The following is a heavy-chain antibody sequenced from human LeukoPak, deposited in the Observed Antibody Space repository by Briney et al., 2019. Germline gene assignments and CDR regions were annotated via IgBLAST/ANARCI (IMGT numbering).Heavy chain of an antibody. CDR1: GFTFNTHA. CDR3: AKDRPNFYEASGSYYKMKGDF. D-gene: IGHD3-10*01. CDR2: LTRTGRTT. J-gene: IGHJ4*02. Sequence: GGSLRLSCAASGFTFNTHAMSWVRQAPEKGLEWVSSLTRTGRTTYYADSVKGRFTISRDNLKNTVYLQMNSLRGEDTAIYYCAKDRPNFYEASGSYYKMKGDFWGQGTLVTVSS. V-gene: IGHV3-23*01.